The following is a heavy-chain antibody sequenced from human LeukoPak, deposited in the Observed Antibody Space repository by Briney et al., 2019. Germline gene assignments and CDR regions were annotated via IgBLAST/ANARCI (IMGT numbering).Heavy chain of an antibody. V-gene: IGHV3-7*01. CDR3: ARGGTARPDF. CDR1: GFTFSNYW. J-gene: IGHJ4*02. D-gene: IGHD6-6*01. CDR2: IKQDGSEE. Sequence: PGGSLRLSCAASGFTFSNYWMSWVRQAPGKGLEWVANIKQDGSEEYYVDSVKGRFTISRDNAKNSLYLQMNSLRVEDTAIYYCARGGTARPDFWGQGTLVTVSS.